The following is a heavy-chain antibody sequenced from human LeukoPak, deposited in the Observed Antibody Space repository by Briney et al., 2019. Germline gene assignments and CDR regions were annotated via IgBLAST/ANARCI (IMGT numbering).Heavy chain of an antibody. CDR1: GYTFTSYG. CDR2: ISAYNGNA. D-gene: IGHD6-13*01. J-gene: IGHJ4*02. V-gene: IGHV1-18*01. CDR3: ARDSGIAAAGTKVY. Sequence: ASVKVSCKASGYTFTSYGISWVRQAPGQGLEWMGWISAYNGNANYAQKLQGRVTMTTDTSTSTAYMELRSLRSDDTAVYYCARDSGIAAAGTKVYWGQGTLVTVSS.